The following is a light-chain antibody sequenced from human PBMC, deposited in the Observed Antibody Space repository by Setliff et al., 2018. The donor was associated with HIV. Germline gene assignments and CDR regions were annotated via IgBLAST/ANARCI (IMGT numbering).Light chain of an antibody. CDR3: CSFAGFEV. CDR2: DVS. CDR1: SNDIGAYRY. V-gene: IGLV2-11*01. Sequence: QSALTQPRSVSGSPGQTVTISCVGTSNDIGAYRYVSWYQQQPGKAPRPIIYDVSKRHSGVPDRFSGSRSGNTASLTIFGLQAEDEGDYYCCSFAGFEVFGSGTKVTVL. J-gene: IGLJ1*01.